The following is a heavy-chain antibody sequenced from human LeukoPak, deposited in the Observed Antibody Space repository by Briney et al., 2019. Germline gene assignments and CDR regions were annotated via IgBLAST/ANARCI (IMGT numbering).Heavy chain of an antibody. V-gene: IGHV3-30-3*01. CDR3: ARLAAAGRRGDY. D-gene: IGHD6-13*01. Sequence: GGSLRLSCAASGFTFSSYAMHWVRQAPGKGLEWVAVISYDGSNKYYADSVKGRFTISRDNSKNTLYLQMNSLRAEDTAVYYCARLAAAGRRGDYWGQGTLVTVSS. CDR1: GFTFSSYA. J-gene: IGHJ4*02. CDR2: ISYDGSNK.